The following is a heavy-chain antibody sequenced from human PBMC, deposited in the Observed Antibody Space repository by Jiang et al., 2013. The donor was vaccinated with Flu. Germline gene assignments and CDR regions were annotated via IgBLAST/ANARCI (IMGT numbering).Heavy chain of an antibody. D-gene: IGHD1-26*01. Sequence: RQAPGQGLEWIGGIIPLAGTTDYAQKFQGRVIITADRFTNTVYMELSSLTFEDTAVYYCTRDGGVVGTSAWFDPWGQGTLVTVSS. CDR3: TRDGGVVGTSAWFDP. CDR2: IIPLAGTT. V-gene: IGHV1-69*06. J-gene: IGHJ5*02.